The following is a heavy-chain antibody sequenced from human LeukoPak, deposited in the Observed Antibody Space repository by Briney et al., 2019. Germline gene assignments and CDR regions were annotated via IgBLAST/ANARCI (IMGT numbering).Heavy chain of an antibody. Sequence: SETLSLTCTVSDDSIRNYYWTWVRQPPGKGLEWIGFMHHSTSTKQNPSLKSRVTISVDTSKNQFSLKLTSVTAADTAVYYCAREVFTGSGAAFDFWGQGTVVTV. J-gene: IGHJ3*01. CDR1: DDSIRNYY. CDR3: AREVFTGSGAAFDF. D-gene: IGHD3-10*01. V-gene: IGHV4-59*01. CDR2: MHHSTST.